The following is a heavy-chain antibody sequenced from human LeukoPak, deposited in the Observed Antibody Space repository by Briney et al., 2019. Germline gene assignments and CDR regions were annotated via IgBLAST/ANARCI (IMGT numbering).Heavy chain of an antibody. CDR1: GSSISSSYW. CDR2: IFYTGGI. V-gene: IGHV4-28*05. D-gene: IGHD1-1*01. Sequence: SETLSLTCAVSGSSISSSYWWAWIRQPPGKGLEWIGYIFYTGGIYYNPSLKSRVTMSIDTSKNQFSLKLSSVTAVDTAVYYCATKGNAIYYFDYWSQGTLVTVSS. J-gene: IGHJ4*02. CDR3: ATKGNAIYYFDY.